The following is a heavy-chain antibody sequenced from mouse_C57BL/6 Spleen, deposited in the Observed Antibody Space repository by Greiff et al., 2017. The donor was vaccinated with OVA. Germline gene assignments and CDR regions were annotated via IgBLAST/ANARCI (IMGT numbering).Heavy chain of an antibody. D-gene: IGHD1-1*01. CDR3: AMRVYGSSYGDY. CDR1: GYSITSGYY. CDR2: ISYDGSN. Sequence: EVHLVESGPGLVKPSQSLSLTCSVTGYSITSGYYWNWIRQFPGNKLEWMGYISYDGSNNYNPSLKNRISITRDTSKNQFFLKLNSVTTEDTATYYCAMRVYGSSYGDYWGQGTTLTVSS. J-gene: IGHJ2*01. V-gene: IGHV3-6*01.